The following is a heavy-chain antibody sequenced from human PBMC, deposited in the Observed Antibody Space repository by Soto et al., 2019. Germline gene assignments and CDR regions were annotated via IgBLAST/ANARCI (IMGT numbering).Heavy chain of an antibody. Sequence: QVQLQESGPGLVKPSQTLSLTCTVSGGSISSGGYYWTWIRQHPGKGLEWIGYIYYSGSTDYNPSLNSRVTISVDTSKNQFSLKLSSVTAAATAVYYCARVCGGDCHYGMDVWGHGTTVTVSS. D-gene: IGHD2-21*02. CDR1: GGSISSGGYY. J-gene: IGHJ6*02. CDR2: IYYSGST. V-gene: IGHV4-31*03. CDR3: ARVCGGDCHYGMDV.